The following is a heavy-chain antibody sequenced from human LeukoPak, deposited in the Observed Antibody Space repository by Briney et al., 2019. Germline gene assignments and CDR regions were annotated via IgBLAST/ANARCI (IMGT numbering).Heavy chain of an antibody. D-gene: IGHD6-19*01. CDR3: AKDHGTAVAGFYY. Sequence: PGASLRLSCAASGFSLSTYGVSWVRQPPGEGLEWVSGITGTGGRTYYADSVKGGFTVYRDTSKNTLYLQMNSLRAEDTAIYYCAKDHGTAVAGFYYWGQGTLVTVSS. CDR1: GFSLSTYG. J-gene: IGHJ4*02. V-gene: IGHV3-23*01. CDR2: ITGTGGRT.